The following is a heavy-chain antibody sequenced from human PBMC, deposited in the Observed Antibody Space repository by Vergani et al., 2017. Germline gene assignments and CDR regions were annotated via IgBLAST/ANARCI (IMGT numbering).Heavy chain of an antibody. CDR2: INKNGGST. V-gene: IGHV3-23*01. CDR1: GFTLNSYA. CDR3: AKVCGSTSCPYGGGAFDV. J-gene: IGHJ3*01. Sequence: QLLESGGGLIQPGGSLRLSCAASGFTLNSYAMTWAPQAPGKGLEWVAGINKNGGSTYYADSVQGRLTISKDNAKNTLYLQMTDRRAEGTATYYCAKVCGSTSCPYGGGAFDVWGDGTMVTVSS. D-gene: IGHD2-2*01.